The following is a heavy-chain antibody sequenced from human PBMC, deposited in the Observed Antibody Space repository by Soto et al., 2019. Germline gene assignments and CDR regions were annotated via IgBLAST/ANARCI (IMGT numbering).Heavy chain of an antibody. CDR2: MNPNSGNT. CDR1: GYTFTSYD. J-gene: IGHJ6*02. CDR3: ARGGDILTGNYYYGMDV. D-gene: IGHD3-9*01. Sequence: QVQLVQSGAEVKKPGASVKVSCKASGYTFTSYDINWVRQATGQGLEWMGWMNPNSGNTGYAQKFQGRVTMTRNDTISTAYMALSSLISEDTAVYYCARGGDILTGNYYYGMDVWGQGTTVTVSS. V-gene: IGHV1-8*01.